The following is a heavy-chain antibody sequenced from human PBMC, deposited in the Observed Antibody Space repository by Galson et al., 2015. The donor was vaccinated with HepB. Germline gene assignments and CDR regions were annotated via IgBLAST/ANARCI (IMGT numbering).Heavy chain of an antibody. Sequence: SLRLSCAASGFTVSSNYMSWVRQAPGKGLEWVSVIYSGGSTYYADSVKGRFTISRVNSKNTLYLQMNSLRAEDTAVYYCARRWSGSSTPWAYYFDYWGQGTLVTVSS. CDR2: IYSGGST. CDR1: GFTVSSNY. V-gene: IGHV3-66*02. CDR3: ARRWSGSSTPWAYYFDY. D-gene: IGHD1-26*01. J-gene: IGHJ4*02.